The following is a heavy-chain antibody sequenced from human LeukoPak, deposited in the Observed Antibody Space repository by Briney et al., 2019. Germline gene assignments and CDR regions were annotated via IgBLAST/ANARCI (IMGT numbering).Heavy chain of an antibody. D-gene: IGHD3-10*01. Sequence: SETLSLTCTVSGGSISSYYWSWIRQPPGKGLEWIGYIYYSGSTNYNPSLKSRVTISVDTSKNQFSLKLSSVTAADTAVYYCARTNPMVRGVIICPYYYYGMDVWGQGTTVTVSS. J-gene: IGHJ6*02. CDR1: GGSISSYY. V-gene: IGHV4-59*01. CDR3: ARTNPMVRGVIICPYYYYGMDV. CDR2: IYYSGST.